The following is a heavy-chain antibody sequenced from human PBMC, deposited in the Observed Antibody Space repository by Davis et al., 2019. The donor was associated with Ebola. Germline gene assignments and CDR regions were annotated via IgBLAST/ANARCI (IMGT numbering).Heavy chain of an antibody. D-gene: IGHD1-26*01. V-gene: IGHV4-59*01. CDR1: GDSISSDY. Sequence: SETLSLTCTVSGDSISSDYWSWIRQSPGKGLEWIGYIYYSGSTNYNPSLKTRVTISVDTSKNQFSLKLSSVTAADTAVYYCARAAAWVGATHYWGQGTLVTVSS. CDR3: ARAAAWVGATHY. CDR2: IYYSGST. J-gene: IGHJ4*02.